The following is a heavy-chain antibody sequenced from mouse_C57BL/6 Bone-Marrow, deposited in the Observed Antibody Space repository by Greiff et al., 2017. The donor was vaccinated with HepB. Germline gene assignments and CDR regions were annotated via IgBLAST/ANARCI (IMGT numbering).Heavy chain of an antibody. J-gene: IGHJ2*01. CDR1: GYTLTDYY. V-gene: IGHV1-26*01. Sequence: EVQLQQSGPELVKPGASVKISCKASGYTLTDYYMNWVKQSHGKSLEWIGDINPNNGGTSYNQKFKGKATLTVAKSSSTAYMELRSLTSEDSAVYYGARGGVYYGSSYGYWGQGTTLTVSS. CDR2: INPNNGGT. CDR3: ARGGVYYGSSYGY. D-gene: IGHD1-1*01.